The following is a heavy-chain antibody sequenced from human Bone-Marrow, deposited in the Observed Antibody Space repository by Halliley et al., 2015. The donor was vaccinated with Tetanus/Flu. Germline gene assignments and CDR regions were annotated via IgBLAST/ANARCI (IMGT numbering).Heavy chain of an antibody. D-gene: IGHD6-6*01. Sequence: TLSLTCGVSGGSISSDNWWGWVRQPPGKGLEWIGEIYHTGSTSYNPSLKSRVTVSVDKSKNQFSLNVTSVTAADTAMYYCARSRIPARPRGKSDFDYWGQGTLVTVSS. CDR1: GGSISSDNW. CDR2: IYHTGST. J-gene: IGHJ4*02. CDR3: ARSRIPARPRGKSDFDY. V-gene: IGHV4-4*02.